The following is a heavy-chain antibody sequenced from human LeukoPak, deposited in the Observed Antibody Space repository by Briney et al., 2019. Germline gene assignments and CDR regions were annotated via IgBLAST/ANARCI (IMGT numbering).Heavy chain of an antibody. D-gene: IGHD4-17*01. CDR3: AREDFGDHGEDSNWFDP. V-gene: IGHV1-18*01. J-gene: IGHJ5*02. CDR2: ISGSNGRT. Sequence: ASVKVSCKTSGYTFTNYAISWVRQAPGQGLEWMGWISGSNGRTKYSQKVQDRVTMTTDPSTRTAYMELRSLRSDDTAVYYCAREDFGDHGEDSNWFDPWGQGTLVTVSS. CDR1: GYTFTNYA.